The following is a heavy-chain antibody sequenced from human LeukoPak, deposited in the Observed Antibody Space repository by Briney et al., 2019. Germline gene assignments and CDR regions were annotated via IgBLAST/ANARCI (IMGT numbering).Heavy chain of an antibody. Sequence: SESLSLTCTVSGGSISSYYWSWIRQLPGKGLEWIGYIYYSGSTNYNPSLRSRVTISVDTSKNQFSLKLSSVTAADTAVYYCARDRLNGGYFDYWGQGTLVTDSS. V-gene: IGHV4-59*01. CDR1: GGSISSYY. J-gene: IGHJ4*02. D-gene: IGHD3-10*01. CDR2: IYYSGST. CDR3: ARDRLNGGYFDY.